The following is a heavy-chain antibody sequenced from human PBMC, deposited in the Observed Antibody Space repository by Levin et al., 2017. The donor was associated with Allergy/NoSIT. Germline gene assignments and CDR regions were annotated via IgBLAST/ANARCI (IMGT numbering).Heavy chain of an antibody. CDR3: ARQLGNFWSGYNYFDY. D-gene: IGHD3-3*01. CDR2: ISSTGSTI. CDR1: GFTFSSYE. J-gene: IGHJ4*02. V-gene: IGHV3-48*03. Sequence: GGSLRLSCAASGFTFSSYEMNWVRRAPGNGLEWVSYISSTGSTIYSADSVKGRFTISIDNAKNSLYLHMNSLRAEDTAVYYCARQLGNFWSGYNYFDYWGQGNLVTVSS.